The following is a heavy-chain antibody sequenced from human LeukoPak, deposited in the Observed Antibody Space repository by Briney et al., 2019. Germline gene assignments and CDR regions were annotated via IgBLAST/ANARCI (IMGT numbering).Heavy chain of an antibody. D-gene: IGHD2/OR15-2a*01. CDR1: GFTFSNYG. J-gene: IGHJ4*02. CDR3: AREGPRGNSQFDY. CDR2: IWYDGSNK. Sequence: GGSLRLSCAASGFTFSNYGMHWVRQAPGKGLEWVALIWYDGSNKYYADSVKGRLTISRDNSKNTLFLQMNSLRAEDTAVYYCAREGPRGNSQFDYWGQGTLVTVSS. V-gene: IGHV3-33*01.